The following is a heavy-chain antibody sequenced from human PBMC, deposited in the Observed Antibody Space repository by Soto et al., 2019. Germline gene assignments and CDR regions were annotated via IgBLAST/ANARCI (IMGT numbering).Heavy chain of an antibody. V-gene: IGHV4-59*12. Sequence: PSETLSLTCTVSGGSISSYDVSWIRQPPGRGLEWIGYIYYSGSTYYNPSLKSRVTISVDRSKNQFSLKLSSVTAADTAVYYCAAGGGLPRYYWGQGTLVTVSS. D-gene: IGHD5-12*01. CDR3: AAGGGLPRYY. CDR1: GGSISSYD. CDR2: IYYSGST. J-gene: IGHJ4*02.